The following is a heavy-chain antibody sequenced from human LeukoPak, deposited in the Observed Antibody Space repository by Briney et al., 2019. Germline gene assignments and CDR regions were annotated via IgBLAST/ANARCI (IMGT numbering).Heavy chain of an antibody. CDR2: IYSGGST. CDR1: GLMFSRYW. V-gene: IGHV3-53*01. D-gene: IGHD1-26*01. CDR3: ARDLLGSGSYYGGLDY. Sequence: PGGSLRLSCAASGLMFSRYWMTWVRQAPGKGLEWVSVIYSGGSTYYADSVKGRFTISRDNSKNTLYLQMNSLRAEDTAVYYCARDLLGSGSYYGGLDYWGQGTLVTVSS. J-gene: IGHJ4*02.